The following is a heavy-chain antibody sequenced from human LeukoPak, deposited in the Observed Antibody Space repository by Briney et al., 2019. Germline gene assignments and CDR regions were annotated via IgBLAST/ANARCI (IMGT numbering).Heavy chain of an antibody. CDR1: GYTLTELS. V-gene: IGHV1-24*01. J-gene: IGHJ6*02. Sequence: ASVKVSCKVSGYTLTELSMHWVRQAPGKGLEWMGGFDPEDGETIYAQKFQGRVTMTEDTSTDTAYMELSSLRSEDTAVYYCATDFTPYYDNGMDVWGQGTTVTVSS. CDR3: ATDFTPYYDNGMDV. CDR2: FDPEDGET.